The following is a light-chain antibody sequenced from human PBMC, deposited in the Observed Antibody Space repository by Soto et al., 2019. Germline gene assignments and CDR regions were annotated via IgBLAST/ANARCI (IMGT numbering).Light chain of an antibody. J-gene: IGKJ3*01. Sequence: EIMMTQSPGTLSVSPGEGATLSCTASQSVNPNLAWYQQKPGQPPRLLLYGASTRSTDLPVSLGGSGSGTEFTLPISSLQSEDSAVYYCHQYNCCPRGTFGPGTKGEI. V-gene: IGKV3-15*01. CDR1: QSVNPN. CDR3: HQYNCCPRGT. CDR2: GAS.